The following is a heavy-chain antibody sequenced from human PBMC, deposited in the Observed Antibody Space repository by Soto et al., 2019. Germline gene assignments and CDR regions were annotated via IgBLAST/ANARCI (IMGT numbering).Heavy chain of an antibody. J-gene: IGHJ6*02. Sequence: QVQLVESGGGVVQPGRSLRLSCAASGFTFSSYGMHWVRQAPGKGLEWVAVISYDGSNKYYADSVKGRFTISRDNSENTLYLQMNSLRAEDTAVYYCAKDKDSSGSLYYGMDVWGQGTTVTVSS. CDR1: GFTFSSYG. CDR3: AKDKDSSGSLYYGMDV. CDR2: ISYDGSNK. D-gene: IGHD3-22*01. V-gene: IGHV3-30*18.